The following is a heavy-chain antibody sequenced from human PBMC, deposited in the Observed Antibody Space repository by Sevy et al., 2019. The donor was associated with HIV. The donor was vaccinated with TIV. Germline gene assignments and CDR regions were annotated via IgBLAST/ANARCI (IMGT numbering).Heavy chain of an antibody. V-gene: IGHV3-48*02. Sequence: GGSLRLSCAASTFTFSSYSMHWVRQAPGKGLEWVSYISSSSCTRYYADSVKGRFTISRDNAKNSLFLQMNSLRDEDTAVYYCASRGYCGGGSCYSGPNDYWGQRTLVTVSS. J-gene: IGHJ4*02. CDR2: ISSSSCTR. CDR3: ASRGYCGGGSCYSGPNDY. CDR1: TFTFSSYS. D-gene: IGHD2-15*01.